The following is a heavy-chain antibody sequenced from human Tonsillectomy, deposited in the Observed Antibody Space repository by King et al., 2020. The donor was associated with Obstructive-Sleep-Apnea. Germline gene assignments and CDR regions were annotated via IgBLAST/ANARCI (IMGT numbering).Heavy chain of an antibody. Sequence: VQLQESGPGLVRPSQTLSLTCALSGGSISSNGYYWNWIRQYPGKGLEWIGYIYSGWTTYYNPSLKSRLTISIDTSKNQFSLSLSSVTAADTAVYFCARDVSAIGGFDYWGQGTLVTVSS. V-gene: IGHV4-31*11. D-gene: IGHD2-15*01. J-gene: IGHJ4*02. CDR1: GGSISSNGYY. CDR3: ARDVSAIGGFDY. CDR2: IYSGWTT.